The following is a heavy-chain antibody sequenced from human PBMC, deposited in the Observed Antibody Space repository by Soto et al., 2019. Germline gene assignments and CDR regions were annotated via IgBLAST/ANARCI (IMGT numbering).Heavy chain of an antibody. Sequence: ESGGGLVQPGGSLRLSCAASGFTVSSNYMSWVRQAPGKGLEWVSVIYSGGSTYYADSVKGRFTISRDNSKNTLYLQMNSLRAEDTAVYYCARLPTQYRLLTFDIWGQGTMVTVSS. CDR1: GFTVSSNY. CDR2: IYSGGST. V-gene: IGHV3-66*04. D-gene: IGHD2-2*01. J-gene: IGHJ3*02. CDR3: ARLPTQYRLLTFDI.